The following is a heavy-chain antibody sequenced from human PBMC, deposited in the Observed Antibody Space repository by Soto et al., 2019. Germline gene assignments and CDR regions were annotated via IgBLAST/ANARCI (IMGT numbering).Heavy chain of an antibody. V-gene: IGHV4-59*01. CDR1: GGSISSYY. CDR2: MYNTGST. D-gene: IGHD2-21*02. Sequence: QVRLQESGPGLVKPSETLSLTCTVSGGSISSYYWSWIRQPPGKGLEWIGYMYNTGSTIYNPSLKSRVPTSVDTSKNHFSLKLNSVTAADTAVYYCARDLWGYCGADCYPLDVWGQGTTVTVSS. CDR3: ARDLWGYCGADCYPLDV. J-gene: IGHJ6*02.